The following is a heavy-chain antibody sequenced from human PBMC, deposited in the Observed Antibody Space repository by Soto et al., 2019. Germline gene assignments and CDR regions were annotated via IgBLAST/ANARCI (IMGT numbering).Heavy chain of an antibody. J-gene: IGHJ6*02. D-gene: IGHD2-8*01. CDR3: ARVVRGRSSVYDYYGMDV. V-gene: IGHV3-21*01. CDR1: GFTFSSYS. CDR2: ISSSSSYI. Sequence: GGSLRLSCAASGFTFSSYSMNWVRQAPGKGLEWVSSISSSSSYIYYADSVKGRFTISRDNAKNSLYLQMNSLRAEDTAVYYCARVVRGRSSVYDYYGMDVWGQGTTVTVSS.